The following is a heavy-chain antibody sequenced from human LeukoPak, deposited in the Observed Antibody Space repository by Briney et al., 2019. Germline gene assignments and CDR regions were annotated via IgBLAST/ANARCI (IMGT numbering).Heavy chain of an antibody. CDR2: FDPEDGET. D-gene: IGHD2-2*01. V-gene: IGHV1-24*01. CDR1: GYTLTEMS. CDR3: TTCLNGAGPPVAIYYYGMDV. J-gene: IGHJ6*02. Sequence: ASVKVSCKVSGYTLTEMSIHWVRQAPGGALEWMGGFDPEDGETVYAPKFQGRVTMTEDTSADTAYMELSSLRSEDTAVYYCTTCLNGAGPPVAIYYYGMDVWGQGTTVTVSS.